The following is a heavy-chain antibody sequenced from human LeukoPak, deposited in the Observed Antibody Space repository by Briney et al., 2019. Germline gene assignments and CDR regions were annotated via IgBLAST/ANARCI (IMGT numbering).Heavy chain of an antibody. V-gene: IGHV3-23*01. D-gene: IGHD3-3*01. Sequence: GGSLRLSCAASGFTFSSYAMSWVRQASGKGLEWVSAISGSGGSTYYADSVKGRFTISRDNSKNTLYLQMNNMRTEDTAVYYCAREALEWSPPDIWGQGTTVTVSS. CDR3: AREALEWSPPDI. CDR1: GFTFSSYA. J-gene: IGHJ3*02. CDR2: ISGSGGST.